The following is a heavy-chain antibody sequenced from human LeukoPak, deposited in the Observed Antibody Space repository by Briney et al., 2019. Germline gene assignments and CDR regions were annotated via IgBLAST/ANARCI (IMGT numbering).Heavy chain of an antibody. CDR3: ARDHCSSTSCYPPDY. V-gene: IGHV3-74*01. J-gene: IGHJ4*02. CDR2: INSDGSST. D-gene: IGHD2-2*01. CDR1: RFTFSRYW. Sequence: PGGSLRLSCAASRFTFSRYWMHWVRQAPGKGLVWVSRINSDGSSTSYADSVKGRFTISRDNAKNTLYLQMNSLGAEDTAVYYCARDHCSSTSCYPPDYWGQGTLVTVSS.